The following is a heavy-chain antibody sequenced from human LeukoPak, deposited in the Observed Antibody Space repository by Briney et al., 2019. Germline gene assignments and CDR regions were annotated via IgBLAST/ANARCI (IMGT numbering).Heavy chain of an antibody. Sequence: SETLSLTCTVSGGSISSYYWSWIRQPPGKGLEWIGYIYHSGRTNYSPSLKSRVTISVDTSMTQFSLKLSSVTAADSAVYYCARGVQGHRSNSGVFGYWGQGALVTVSS. CDR2: IYHSGRT. V-gene: IGHV4-59*01. CDR1: GGSISSYY. CDR3: ARGVQGHRSNSGVFGY. J-gene: IGHJ4*02. D-gene: IGHD4-23*01.